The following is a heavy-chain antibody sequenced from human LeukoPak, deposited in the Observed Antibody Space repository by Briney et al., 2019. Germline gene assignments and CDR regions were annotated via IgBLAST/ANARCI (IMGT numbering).Heavy chain of an antibody. J-gene: IGHJ3*02. CDR1: GYTFTGYY. V-gene: IGHV1-69*06. D-gene: IGHD3-10*01. Sequence: SVKVSCKASGYTFTGYYMHWVRQAPGQGLEWMGGIIPMFGTANYAQKFQGRVTITADTSTSTAFMELRSLRSEDTAVYYCARPMVGGVIHAFDIWGQGTMVTVSS. CDR3: ARPMVGGVIHAFDI. CDR2: IIPMFGTA.